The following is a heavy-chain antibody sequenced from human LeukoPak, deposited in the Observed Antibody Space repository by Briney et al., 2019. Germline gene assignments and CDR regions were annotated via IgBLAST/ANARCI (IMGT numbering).Heavy chain of an antibody. V-gene: IGHV3-23*01. CDR1: GFTFSSYA. CDR3: AKFVGSRRFDP. D-gene: IGHD6-13*01. J-gene: IGHJ5*02. Sequence: GGSLRLSCAASGFTFSSYAMSWVRQAPGKGLEWVSAISGSGGSTYYADSVKGRFTISRDSSKSTLYLQMNSLRAEDTAVYYCAKFVGSRRFDPWGQGTLVTVSS. CDR2: ISGSGGST.